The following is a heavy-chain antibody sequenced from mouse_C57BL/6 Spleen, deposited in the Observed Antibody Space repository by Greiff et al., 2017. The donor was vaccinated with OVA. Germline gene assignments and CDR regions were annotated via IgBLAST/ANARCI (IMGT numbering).Heavy chain of an antibody. Sequence: VQLQQSGPGLVAPSQSLSITCTVSGFSLTSYGVSWVRQPPGKGLEWLGVIWSDGSTNYHSALISRLSISKDNSKSQVFLKLNNLQTDDTATYYCAKPTGYDYAHYYAMDYWGQGTSVTVSS. V-gene: IGHV2-3*01. D-gene: IGHD2-4*01. CDR1: GFSLTSYG. CDR3: AKPTGYDYAHYYAMDY. CDR2: IWSDGST. J-gene: IGHJ4*01.